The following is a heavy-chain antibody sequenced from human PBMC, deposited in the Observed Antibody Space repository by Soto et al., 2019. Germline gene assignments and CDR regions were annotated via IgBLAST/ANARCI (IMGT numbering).Heavy chain of an antibody. D-gene: IGHD3-3*01. CDR3: ARQSYYAFWSGYPDY. CDR2: IYYSGST. V-gene: IGHV4-61*01. Sequence: SETLSLTCTVSGGSVSSGSYYWSWIRQPPGKGLEWIGYIYYSGSTNYNPSLKSRGTISVDTPKNQFSLKLSSVTAADTAVYYCARQSYYAFWSGYPDYCGQRTLVTVSS. CDR1: GGSVSSGSYY. J-gene: IGHJ4*02.